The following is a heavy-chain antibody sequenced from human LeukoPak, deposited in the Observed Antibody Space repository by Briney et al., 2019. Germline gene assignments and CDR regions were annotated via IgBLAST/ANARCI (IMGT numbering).Heavy chain of an antibody. J-gene: IGHJ4*02. CDR3: ASGIAVAKIFDY. CDR2: ISSSSSYI. Sequence: TGGSLRLSCAASGFTFSSYSMNWVRQAPGKGLEWVSSISSSSSYIYYADSVKGRFTISRDNAKNSLYLQMNSLRAEDTVVYYCASGIAVAKIFDYWGQGTLVTVSS. V-gene: IGHV3-21*01. D-gene: IGHD6-19*01. CDR1: GFTFSSYS.